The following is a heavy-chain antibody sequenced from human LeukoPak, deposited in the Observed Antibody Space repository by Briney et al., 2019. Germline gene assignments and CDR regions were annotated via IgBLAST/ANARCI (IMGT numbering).Heavy chain of an antibody. Sequence: ASVKVSCKASGYTFTGYYMHWVRQAPGQGLEWMGWISPNSGGTNYAQKFQGRVTMTRDTSISTAYMELSRLRSDDTAVYYCARMENIVLMVWNYYGMDVWGQGTTVTVSS. J-gene: IGHJ6*02. V-gene: IGHV1-2*02. D-gene: IGHD2-8*01. CDR2: ISPNSGGT. CDR1: GYTFTGYY. CDR3: ARMENIVLMVWNYYGMDV.